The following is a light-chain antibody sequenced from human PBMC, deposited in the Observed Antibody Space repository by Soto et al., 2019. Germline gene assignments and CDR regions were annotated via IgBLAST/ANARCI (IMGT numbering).Light chain of an antibody. CDR2: GAS. J-gene: IGKJ4*02. Sequence: IVLSPSPRTLSLSPGARATLSCRASQRVSSSFLAWYQQKPGQAPRLLIYGASTRATGIPDRFSGSGSGTEFTLTVSGLQSEDVAIYYCQQYFRRPITFGGGTKVDIK. CDR1: QRVSSSF. CDR3: QQYFRRPIT. V-gene: IGKV3-20*01.